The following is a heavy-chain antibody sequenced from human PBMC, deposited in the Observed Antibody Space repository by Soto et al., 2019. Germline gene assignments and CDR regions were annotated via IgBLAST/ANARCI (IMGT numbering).Heavy chain of an antibody. CDR3: ARYSPPKKAYDSNPGWFDP. Sequence: QVQLQESGPGKVKPSETLSLTCSVSGGSMNYYYWTWIRQSPGKGLEWIGSVSHTGSTTYSPSLKSRVVISLDTSRTQFSLTLSSVTAADTAVYFCARYSPPKKAYDSNPGWFDPWGQGTLVAVTS. J-gene: IGHJ5*02. CDR2: VSHTGST. V-gene: IGHV4-59*03. D-gene: IGHD3-22*01. CDR1: GGSMNYYY.